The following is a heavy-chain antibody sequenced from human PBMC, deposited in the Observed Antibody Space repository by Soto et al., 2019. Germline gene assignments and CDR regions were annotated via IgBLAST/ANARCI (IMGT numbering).Heavy chain of an antibody. D-gene: IGHD1-7*01. J-gene: IGHJ6*02. Sequence: QVQLQESGPGLVKPSQTLSLTCTVSGGSISSGDYYWSWIRQPPGKGLEWIGYIYYSGSTYYNPSLKSRVTISVDTSKKQFSLKLSSVTAADTAVYYCARDARETGTTAYYYYGMDVWGQGTTVTVSS. V-gene: IGHV4-30-4*01. CDR1: GGSISSGDYY. CDR2: IYYSGST. CDR3: ARDARETGTTAYYYYGMDV.